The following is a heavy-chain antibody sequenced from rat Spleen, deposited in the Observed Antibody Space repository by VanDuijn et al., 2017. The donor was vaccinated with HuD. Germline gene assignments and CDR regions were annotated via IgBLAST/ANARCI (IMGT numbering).Heavy chain of an antibody. CDR2: MWYDGDT. V-gene: IGHV2-34*01. J-gene: IGHJ3*01. Sequence: QVQLKESGPGLVQPSETLSLTCTVSGFSLTSYSVSWVRQPSGKGPEWMGRMWYDGDTAYNSALKSRLSISRDTSKSQVFLKMSSLKTEDTATYYCARGSYCFAYWGQGTLVTVSS. CDR1: GFSLTSYS. CDR3: ARGSYCFAY.